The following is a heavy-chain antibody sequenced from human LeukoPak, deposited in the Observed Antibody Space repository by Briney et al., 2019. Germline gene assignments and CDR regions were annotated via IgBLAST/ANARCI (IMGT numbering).Heavy chain of an antibody. D-gene: IGHD2-2*01. J-gene: IGHJ6*03. CDR3: ARGAFDCSSTSCYLYYYYMDV. V-gene: IGHV4-30-4*08. Sequence: SETLSLTCTVSGGSISSGDYYWSWIRQPPGKGLEWIGYIYYSGSTYYNPSLKSRVTISVDTSKNQFFLKLSSVTAADTAVYYCARGAFDCSSTSCYLYYYYMDVWGKGTTVTVSS. CDR1: GGSISSGDYY. CDR2: IYYSGST.